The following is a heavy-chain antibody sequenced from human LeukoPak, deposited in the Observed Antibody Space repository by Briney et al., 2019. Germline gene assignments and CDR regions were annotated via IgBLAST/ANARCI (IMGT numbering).Heavy chain of an antibody. D-gene: IGHD3-22*01. Sequence: ASVKVSCKASGYSFTSYYMHWVRQAPGQGLEWMGIINPSGGSTSYAQTFQGRVTMTRDTSTSTVYMELSSLRSEDTAVYYCARDSSGYLDYWVQGTLVTVSS. V-gene: IGHV1-46*01. J-gene: IGHJ4*02. CDR3: ARDSSGYLDY. CDR1: GYSFTSYY. CDR2: INPSGGST.